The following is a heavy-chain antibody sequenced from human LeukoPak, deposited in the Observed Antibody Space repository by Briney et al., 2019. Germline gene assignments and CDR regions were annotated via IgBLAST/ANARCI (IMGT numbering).Heavy chain of an antibody. V-gene: IGHV3-21*01. CDR2: ISSSSSYI. D-gene: IGHD3-22*01. CDR1: GFTFSSYE. Sequence: GGSLRLSCAASGFTFSSYEMNWVRQAPGKGLEWVSSISSSSSYIYYADSVKGRFTISRDNAKNSLYLQMNSLRAEDTAVYYCAREIFTMIVVVMGAFDIWGQGTMVTVSS. CDR3: AREIFTMIVVVMGAFDI. J-gene: IGHJ3*02.